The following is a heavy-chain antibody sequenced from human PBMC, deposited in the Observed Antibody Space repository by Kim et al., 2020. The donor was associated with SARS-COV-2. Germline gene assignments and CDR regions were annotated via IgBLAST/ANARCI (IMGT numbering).Heavy chain of an antibody. CDR3: GRGEIGCCSSTTCSDAFDI. J-gene: IGHJ3*02. D-gene: IGHD2-2*01. CDR1: GFTFTNYV. Sequence: ASVKVSCKASGFTFTNYVIHWVRQAPGQRLEWMGWINAGNGNPKYSQKFQGRVTITRDSSASAAYMELSSLRSEDTAIYYCGRGEIGCCSSTTCSDAFDIWGQGTLVTVSS. V-gene: IGHV1-3*01. CDR2: INAGNGNP.